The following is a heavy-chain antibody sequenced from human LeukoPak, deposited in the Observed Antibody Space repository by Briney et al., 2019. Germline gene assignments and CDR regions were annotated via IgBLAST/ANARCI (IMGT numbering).Heavy chain of an antibody. Sequence: GGSLRLSCAASGLVFSRSGMHWVRQAPGKGLEWVAFLQYDGNEIYYAESVKGRFTISGDNSKNTLYLQMSSLRSDDTAVYYCVSEERAVKDSWGQGTLVSVSS. CDR3: VSEERAVKDS. CDR2: LQYDGNEI. J-gene: IGHJ4*02. CDR1: GLVFSRSG. V-gene: IGHV3-30*02. D-gene: IGHD3-10*01.